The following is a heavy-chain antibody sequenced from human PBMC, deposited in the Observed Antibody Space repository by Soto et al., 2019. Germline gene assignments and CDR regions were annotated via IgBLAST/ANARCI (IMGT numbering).Heavy chain of an antibody. Sequence: ASMKVSCKASGYTFTSYDINWVRQATGQRLEWMGWMNPNSGNTGYAQKFQGRVTMTRNTSISTAYMELSSLRSEDTAVYYCARLNYDSSGYLKNNWFDPWGQGTLVTVSS. V-gene: IGHV1-8*01. D-gene: IGHD3-22*01. CDR2: MNPNSGNT. J-gene: IGHJ5*02. CDR3: ARLNYDSSGYLKNNWFDP. CDR1: GYTFTSYD.